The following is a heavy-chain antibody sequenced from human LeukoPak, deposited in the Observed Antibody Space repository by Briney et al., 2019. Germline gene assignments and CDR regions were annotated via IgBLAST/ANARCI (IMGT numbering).Heavy chain of an antibody. D-gene: IGHD6-13*01. CDR3: ARSLSSRNWFDP. V-gene: IGHV1-69*13. CDR1: GGTFSSYA. CDR2: IIPIFGTA. J-gene: IGHJ5*02. Sequence: SVKVSCKASGGTFSSYAISWVRQAPRQGLEWMGGIIPIFGTANYAQKFQGRVTITADESTSTAYIELSSLRSEDTAVYYCARSLSSRNWFDPWGQGTLVTVSS.